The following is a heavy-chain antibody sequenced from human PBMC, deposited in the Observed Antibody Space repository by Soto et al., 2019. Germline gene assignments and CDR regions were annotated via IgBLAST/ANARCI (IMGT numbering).Heavy chain of an antibody. V-gene: IGHV4-59*01. CDR2: IYYSGST. CDR1: VGSLSSYY. CDR3: AVRGHGAAFDI. Sequence: PSETLSLTCTVSVGSLSSYYWSWIRQPPGKGVEWIGYIYYSGSTNYNPSLKSRVTISVDTSKNQFSLKLSSVTAADTAVYYCAVRGHGAAFDIWGQGTMVTVSS. J-gene: IGHJ3*02. D-gene: IGHD5-12*01.